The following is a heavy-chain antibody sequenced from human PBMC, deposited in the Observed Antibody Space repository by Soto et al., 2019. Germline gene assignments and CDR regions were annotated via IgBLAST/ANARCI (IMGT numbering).Heavy chain of an antibody. CDR3: ALVFRRGTNHCVEY. Sequence: QITLKEPGPALVKPTQTLTLTCTFSGFSLSTYGMGMGWIRQPPGKAPEWLSAIYWDDDKRYSPSLKSRLTVTKDTSKSQLVLTLTDVDPVDNATYYCALVFRRGTNHCVEYWGQGSLVTVSS. V-gene: IGHV2-5*02. D-gene: IGHD2-21*01. CDR1: GFSLSTYGMG. CDR2: IYWDDDK. J-gene: IGHJ4*02.